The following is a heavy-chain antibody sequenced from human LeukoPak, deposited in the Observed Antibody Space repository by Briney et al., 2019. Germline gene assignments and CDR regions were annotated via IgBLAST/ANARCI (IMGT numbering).Heavy chain of an antibody. CDR2: ISYDGSNK. Sequence: QAGGSLRLSCAASGFTFSSYAMHWVRQAPGKGPEWVAVISYDGSNKYYADSVKGRFTISRDNSKNTLYLQMNSLRAEDTAVYYCAKDPFPVVVAAHFDYWGQGTLVTVSS. CDR3: AKDPFPVVVAAHFDY. CDR1: GFTFSSYA. D-gene: IGHD2-15*01. V-gene: IGHV3-30-3*01. J-gene: IGHJ4*02.